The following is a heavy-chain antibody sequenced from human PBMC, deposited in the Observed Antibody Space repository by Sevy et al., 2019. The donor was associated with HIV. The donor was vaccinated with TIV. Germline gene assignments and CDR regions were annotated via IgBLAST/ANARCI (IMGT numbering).Heavy chain of an antibody. CDR2: IKQDGSEK. Sequence: GGSLRLSCAASGFTFSSHWMSWVRQAPGKGLEWVANIKQDGSEKYYVDSVKGRFTISRDNAKNSLSLQMNNLRAEDTAVYYCARDTGGIGMDVWGQGTTVTVSS. V-gene: IGHV3-7*01. D-gene: IGHD6-13*01. CDR1: GFTFSSHW. CDR3: ARDTGGIGMDV. J-gene: IGHJ6*02.